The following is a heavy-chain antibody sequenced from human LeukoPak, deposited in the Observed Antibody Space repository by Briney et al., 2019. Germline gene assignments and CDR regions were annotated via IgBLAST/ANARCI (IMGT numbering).Heavy chain of an antibody. CDR2: INYSGST. CDR3: ARQGPLGDFDY. Sequence: PSETLSLTCTVSGGSISSYYWSWIRQPPGKGLVWIGYINYSGSTNYNPSLKSRVTISVDTSKNQFSLKLSSVTAADTAVYYCARQGPLGDFDYWGQGTLVTVSS. V-gene: IGHV4-59*08. D-gene: IGHD3-16*01. J-gene: IGHJ4*02. CDR1: GGSISSYY.